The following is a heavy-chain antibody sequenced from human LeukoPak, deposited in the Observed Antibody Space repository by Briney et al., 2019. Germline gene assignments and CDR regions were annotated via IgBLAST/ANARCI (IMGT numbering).Heavy chain of an antibody. V-gene: IGHV3-7*03. J-gene: IGHJ4*02. CDR3: ATPLDYFDSRGHHQGGD. CDR2: IKPDGLKT. D-gene: IGHD3-22*01. Sequence: GGSLRLSCAASGFALSSHWMTWVRQAPGKGLEWVANIKPDGLKTNYVDSVKGRFTISRDNAKSSLYLQMNSLRAEDTALYYCATPLDYFDSRGHHQGGDWGQGTLVTVSS. CDR1: GFALSSHW.